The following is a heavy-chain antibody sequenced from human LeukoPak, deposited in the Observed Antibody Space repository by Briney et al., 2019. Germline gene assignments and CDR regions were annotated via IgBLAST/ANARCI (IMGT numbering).Heavy chain of an antibody. D-gene: IGHD6-13*01. CDR2: IIPILGIA. CDR3: ARDGGAAADHFDY. Sequence: GASVKVSCKASGYTFTSYGISWVRQAPGQGLEWMGRIIPILGIANYAQKFQGRVTITADKSTSTAYMELSSLRSEDTAVYYCARDGGAAADHFDYWGQGTLVTVSS. V-gene: IGHV1-69*04. J-gene: IGHJ4*02. CDR1: GYTFTSYG.